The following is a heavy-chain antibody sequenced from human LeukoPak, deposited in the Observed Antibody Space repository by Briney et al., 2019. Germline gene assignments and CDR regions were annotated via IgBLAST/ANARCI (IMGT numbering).Heavy chain of an antibody. D-gene: IGHD6-19*01. J-gene: IGHJ4*02. CDR2: IYYSGST. V-gene: IGHV4-30-4*08. CDR3: ARDLRGWYGSFDY. Sequence: PSETLSLTCTVSGGSISSGDYYWSWIRQPPGKGLEWIGYIYYSGSTYYNPSLKSRVTISVDTSKNQFSLKLSSVTAADTAVYYCARDLRGWYGSFDYWGQGTLVTVSS. CDR1: GGSISSGDYY.